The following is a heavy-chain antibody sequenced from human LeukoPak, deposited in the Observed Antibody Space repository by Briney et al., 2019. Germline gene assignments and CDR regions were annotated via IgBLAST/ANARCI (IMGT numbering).Heavy chain of an antibody. CDR3: AKDPSPYYYDSSGYPAY. Sequence: GGSLRLSCAASGFTFCSYGMHWVRQAPGKGLEWVAVISYDGSNKYYADSVKGRFTISRDNSKNTLYLQMNSLRAEDTAVYYCAKDPSPYYYDSSGYPAYWGQGTLVTVSS. CDR2: ISYDGSNK. CDR1: GFTFCSYG. D-gene: IGHD3-22*01. V-gene: IGHV3-30*18. J-gene: IGHJ4*02.